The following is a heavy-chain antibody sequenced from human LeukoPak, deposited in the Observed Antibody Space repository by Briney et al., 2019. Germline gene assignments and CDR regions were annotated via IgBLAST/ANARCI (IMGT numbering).Heavy chain of an antibody. J-gene: IGHJ4*02. Sequence: GGSLRLSCAASGFTFSSYSMNWVRQAPGKGLEWVSSISSSSSYIYYADSVKGRFTISRDNAKNSLYLQMNSLRAEDTAVYYCARDRADVLLWFGESPLDYWGQGTLVTVSS. CDR3: ARDRADVLLWFGESPLDY. V-gene: IGHV3-21*01. D-gene: IGHD3-10*01. CDR2: ISSSSSYI. CDR1: GFTFSSYS.